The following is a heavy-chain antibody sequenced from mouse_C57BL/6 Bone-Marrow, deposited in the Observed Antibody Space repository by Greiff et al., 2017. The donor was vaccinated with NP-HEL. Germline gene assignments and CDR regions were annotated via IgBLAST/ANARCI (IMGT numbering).Heavy chain of an antibody. J-gene: IGHJ2*01. Sequence: VQLKESGPVLVKPGASVKMSCKASGYTFTDYYMNWVKQSHGKSLEWIGVINPYNGGTSYNQKFKGKATLTVDKSSSTAYMELNSLTSEDSAVYYCARVHSAYFDYWGQGTTLTVSS. CDR1: GYTFTDYY. CDR3: ARVHSAYFDY. V-gene: IGHV1-19*01. D-gene: IGHD2-12*01. CDR2: INPYNGGT.